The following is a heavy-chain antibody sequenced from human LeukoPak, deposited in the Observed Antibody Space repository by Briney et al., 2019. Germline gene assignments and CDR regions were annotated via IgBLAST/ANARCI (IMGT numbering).Heavy chain of an antibody. V-gene: IGHV5-51*01. D-gene: IGHD6-13*01. CDR3: ARLTSSWSFDY. CDR2: ISPDGSDT. Sequence: GESLKISCKGSGYSFTNYWIGWVRQMPGKGLEWMGIISPDGSDTRYSPSFQGQVTISAVKSITTAYLQWSSLKASDTAMYYCARLTSSWSFDYWGQGTLVTVSS. J-gene: IGHJ4*02. CDR1: GYSFTNYW.